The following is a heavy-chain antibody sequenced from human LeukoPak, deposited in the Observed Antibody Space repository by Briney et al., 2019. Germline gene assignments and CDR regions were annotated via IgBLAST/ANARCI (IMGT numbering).Heavy chain of an antibody. CDR2: ISSSGSTI. CDR1: GFTFSSYE. J-gene: IGHJ4*02. CDR3: ARECGLGAPFDY. D-gene: IGHD3/OR15-3a*01. V-gene: IGHV3-48*03. Sequence: PGGSLRLSCAASGFTFSSYEMNWVRQAPGKGLEWVSYISSSGSTIYYADSVKGRFTISRDNSKNTLYLQMNSLRAEDTAVYYCARECGLGAPFDYWGQGTLVTVSS.